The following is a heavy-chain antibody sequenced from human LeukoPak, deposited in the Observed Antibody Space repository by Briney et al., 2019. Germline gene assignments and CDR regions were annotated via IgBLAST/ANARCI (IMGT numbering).Heavy chain of an antibody. CDR1: GYTFTGYY. V-gene: IGHV1-2*02. D-gene: IGHD1-26*01. Sequence: GASVKVSCKASGYTFTGYYMHWVRQAPGQGLEWMGWINPNSGGTNYAQKFQGRVTMTRDTSISTAYMELSRLRADDTAVYYCARDLSSGSHSDYWGQGTLVTVSS. CDR3: ARDLSSGSHSDY. J-gene: IGHJ4*02. CDR2: INPNSGGT.